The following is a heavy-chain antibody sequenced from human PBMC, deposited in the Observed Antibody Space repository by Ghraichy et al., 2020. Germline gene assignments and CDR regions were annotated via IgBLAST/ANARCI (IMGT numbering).Heavy chain of an antibody. CDR1: GFTFSIYA. CDR3: AKDTRLDPTYYYGSGTSNPPRGFDF. CDR2: ISGSGGST. J-gene: IGHJ4*02. V-gene: IGHV3-23*01. Sequence: GGSLRLSCAASGFTFSIYAMSWVRQAPGKGLEWVSAISGSGGSTYYADSVKGRFTISRDNSKNTLYLQMNSLRAEDTAVYYCAKDTRLDPTYYYGSGTSNPPRGFDFWGQGTLVPVSS. D-gene: IGHD3-10*01.